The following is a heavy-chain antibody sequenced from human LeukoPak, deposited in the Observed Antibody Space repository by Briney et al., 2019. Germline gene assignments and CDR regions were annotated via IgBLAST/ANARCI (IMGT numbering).Heavy chain of an antibody. D-gene: IGHD3-10*01. J-gene: IGHJ4*02. CDR2: INHSGST. V-gene: IGHV4-34*01. Sequence: PSETLSLTCAVYGGSFSDYYWSWIRQPPGKGLEWIGEINHSGSTNYNPSLKSRVTISVDTSKNQFSLKLSSVTAADTAVYYCARKFRAYYYASGSHYFDYWGQGTLVTVPS. CDR3: ARKFRAYYYASGSHYFDY. CDR1: GGSFSDYY.